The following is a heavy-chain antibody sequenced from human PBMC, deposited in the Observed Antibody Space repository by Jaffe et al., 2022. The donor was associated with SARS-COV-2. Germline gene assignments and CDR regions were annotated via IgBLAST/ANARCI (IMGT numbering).Heavy chain of an antibody. CDR2: ISSSGTPI. V-gene: IGHV3-48*01. CDR3: ARGRYSWNNWFDP. CDR1: GLTFSTYA. J-gene: IGHJ5*02. D-gene: IGHD5-18*01. Sequence: EVQLVESGGGLVQPGGSLRLSCAASGLTFSTYAMNWVRQAPGKGLEWVSYISSSGTPIYYADSVKGRFTISRDNAKNSLYLQMNSLRAEDTAVYYCARGRYSWNNWFDPWGQGTLVTVSS.